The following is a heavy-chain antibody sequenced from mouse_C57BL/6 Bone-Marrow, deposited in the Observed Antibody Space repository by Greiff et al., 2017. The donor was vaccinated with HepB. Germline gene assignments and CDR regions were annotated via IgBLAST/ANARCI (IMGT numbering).Heavy chain of an antibody. CDR2: ISNGGGST. CDR3: ARRSKGYAMDY. CDR1: GFTFSDYY. D-gene: IGHD1-3*01. J-gene: IGHJ4*01. Sequence: EVNVVESGGGLVQPGGSLKLSCAASGFTFSDYYMYWVRQTPEKRLEWVAYISNGGGSTYYPDTVKGRFTISRDNAKNTLYLQMSRLKSEDTAMYYCARRSKGYAMDYWGQGTSVTVSS. V-gene: IGHV5-12*01.